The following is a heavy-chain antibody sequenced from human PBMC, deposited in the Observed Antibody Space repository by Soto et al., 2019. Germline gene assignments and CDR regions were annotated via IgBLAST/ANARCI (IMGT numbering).Heavy chain of an antibody. J-gene: IGHJ4*02. CDR3: AEARMGAGVRGYFDY. CDR1: GFTFSSYG. CDR2: ISYDGSNK. D-gene: IGHD3-10*01. Sequence: QVQLVESGGGVVQPGKSLRLSCAGSGFTFSSYGMDWVRQAPGKGLEWVAVISYDGSNKYYADSVKGRFTISRDNSKNTLYLQMSSLRADDTAVYYCAEARMGAGVRGYFDYWGQGTLVTVSS. V-gene: IGHV3-30*18.